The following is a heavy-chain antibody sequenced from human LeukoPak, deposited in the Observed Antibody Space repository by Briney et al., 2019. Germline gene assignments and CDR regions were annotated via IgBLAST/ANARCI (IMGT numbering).Heavy chain of an antibody. CDR2: IYYSGST. V-gene: IGHV4-39*01. J-gene: IGHJ5*02. Sequence: PSETLSLTCTVSGGSISSSSYYWGCIRQPPGKGLEWIGSIYYSGSTYYNPSLKSRVTISVDTSKNQFSLKLSSVTAADTAVYYCARHSQSYYYGSGKGWFDPWGQGALVSVSS. CDR1: GGSISSSSYY. D-gene: IGHD3-10*01. CDR3: ARHSQSYYYGSGKGWFDP.